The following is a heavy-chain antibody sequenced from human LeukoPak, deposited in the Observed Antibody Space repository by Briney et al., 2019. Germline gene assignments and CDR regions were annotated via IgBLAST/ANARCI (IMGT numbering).Heavy chain of an antibody. CDR3: ARVNPGYYYYMDV. CDR1: GGFISSYI. J-gene: IGHJ6*03. D-gene: IGHD1-1*01. CDR2: IYDSGRT. Sequence: PSETLSLTCRVSGGFISSYIWTWIRQSPGKGLEWIGYIYDSGRTDYNPSLKSRLTISVDASKNQFSLRLNSVTAADTAVYYCARVNPGYYYYMDVWGNGTTV. V-gene: IGHV4-59*01.